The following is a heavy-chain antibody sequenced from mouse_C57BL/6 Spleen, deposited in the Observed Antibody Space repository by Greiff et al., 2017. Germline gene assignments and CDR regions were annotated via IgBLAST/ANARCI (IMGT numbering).Heavy chain of an antibody. CDR3: ARRGYDYDGPDF. V-gene: IGHV1-61*01. Sequence: QVQLQQPGAELVRPGSSVKLSCKASGYTFTSYWMDWVKQRPGQGLEWIGNIYPSDSETHYNQKFKDKATLTVDKSSSTAYMQLSSLASEDSAVYYCARRGYDYDGPDFWGQGTTLTVSS. CDR2: IYPSDSET. J-gene: IGHJ2*01. CDR1: GYTFTSYW. D-gene: IGHD2-4*01.